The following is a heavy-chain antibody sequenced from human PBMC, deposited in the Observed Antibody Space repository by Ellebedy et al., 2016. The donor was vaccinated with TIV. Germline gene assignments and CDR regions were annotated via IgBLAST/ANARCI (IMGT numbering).Heavy chain of an antibody. V-gene: IGHV3-48*02. CDR2: ISSSGDTI. D-gene: IGHD6-19*01. CDR3: ARDPSGTY. J-gene: IGHJ4*02. CDR1: GFTFNIYS. Sequence: GGSLRLXXAASGFTFNIYSMNWVRQAPGKGLEWVSYISSSGDTIYYADSVKGRFIISRDNAKNSLCLQMNSLRDEDTAVYYCARDPSGTYWGQGTLVTVSS.